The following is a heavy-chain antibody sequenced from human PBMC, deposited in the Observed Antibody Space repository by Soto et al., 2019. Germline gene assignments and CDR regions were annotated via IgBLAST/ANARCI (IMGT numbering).Heavy chain of an antibody. CDR2: INHSGST. CDR3: ARGGTAAAGNDFDY. J-gene: IGHJ4*02. V-gene: IGHV4-34*01. CDR1: GGSFSGYY. D-gene: IGHD6-13*01. Sequence: QVQLQQWGAGLLKPSETLSLTCAVYGGSFSGYYWSWIRQPPGKGREWIGEINHSGSTNYNPSLKGRVTISVDTSKNQFSMKLSSVTAADTAVYYCARGGTAAAGNDFDYWGQGTLVTVSS.